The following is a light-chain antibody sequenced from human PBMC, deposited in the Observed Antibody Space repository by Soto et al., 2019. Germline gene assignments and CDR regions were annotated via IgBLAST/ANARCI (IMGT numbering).Light chain of an antibody. Sequence: QSALTQPASVSGSPGQSIIISCTGTSSDVGGYNFVSWYQQHPGKAPKLMIYAVNNRPSGVSDRFSGSKSGNTASLTISGLQAEDEADYYCSSYTVSTTLVLFGGGTKLTVL. V-gene: IGLV2-14*01. CDR3: SSYTVSTTLVL. J-gene: IGLJ3*02. CDR2: AVN. CDR1: SSDVGGYNF.